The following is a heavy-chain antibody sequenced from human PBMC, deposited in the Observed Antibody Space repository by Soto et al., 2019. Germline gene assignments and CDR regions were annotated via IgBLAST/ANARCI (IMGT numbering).Heavy chain of an antibody. V-gene: IGHV3-33*01. Sequence: QVQLVESGGGVVQPGRSLRLSCAASGFTFSSYGMHWVRQAPGKGLEWVAVIWYDGSNKYYADSVKGRFTISRDNSKNTLYLQMNSLRAEDTAVYYCARDGRLDDSSGYFSTPFDYWGHGTLVTVSS. J-gene: IGHJ4*01. CDR3: ARDGRLDDSSGYFSTPFDY. D-gene: IGHD3-22*01. CDR2: IWYDGSNK. CDR1: GFTFSSYG.